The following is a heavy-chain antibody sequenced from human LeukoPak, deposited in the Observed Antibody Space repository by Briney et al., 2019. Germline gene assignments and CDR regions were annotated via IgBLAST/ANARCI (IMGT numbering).Heavy chain of an antibody. V-gene: IGHV3-7*01. J-gene: IGHJ6*03. D-gene: IGHD3-10*01. CDR2: IKQDGSEK. CDR3: AGDNYYGSGSYRLLYYYYMDV. CDR1: GFTFSSYW. Sequence: GGSLRLSCAASGFTFSSYWMSWVRQAPGKGLEWVANIKQDGSEKYYVDSVKGRFTISRDNAKNSLYLQMNSLRAEDTAVYYCAGDNYYGSGSYRLLYYYYMDVWGKGTTVTVSS.